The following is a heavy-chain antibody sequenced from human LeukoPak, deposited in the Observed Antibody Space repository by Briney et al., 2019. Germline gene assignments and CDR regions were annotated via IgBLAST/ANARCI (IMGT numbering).Heavy chain of an antibody. J-gene: IGHJ4*02. CDR1: GFTFSTHW. CDR2: IKQDGTDK. Sequence: SGGSLRLSCAGSGFTFSTHWMSWVRQAPGKGLDWVANIKQDGTDKYYVDSVKGRFTISRDNAKNLLYLQMNSLRAEDTAVYYCAREKLDTRGYVDYWGQGTLVTVSS. D-gene: IGHD3-22*01. V-gene: IGHV3-7*01. CDR3: AREKLDTRGYVDY.